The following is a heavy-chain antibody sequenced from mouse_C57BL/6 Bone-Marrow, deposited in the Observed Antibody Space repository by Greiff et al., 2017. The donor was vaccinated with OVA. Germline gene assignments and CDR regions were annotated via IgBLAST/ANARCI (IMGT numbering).Heavy chain of an antibody. Sequence: VQGVESGAELARPGASVKLSCKASGYTFTSYGISWVKQRTGQGLEWIGEIYPRSGNTYYNEKFKGKATLTADKSSSTAYMELRSLTSEDSAVYFCARLYYDYDVGYWGQGTTLTVSS. CDR3: ARLYYDYDVGY. J-gene: IGHJ2*01. CDR1: GYTFTSYG. CDR2: IYPRSGNT. V-gene: IGHV1-81*01. D-gene: IGHD2-4*01.